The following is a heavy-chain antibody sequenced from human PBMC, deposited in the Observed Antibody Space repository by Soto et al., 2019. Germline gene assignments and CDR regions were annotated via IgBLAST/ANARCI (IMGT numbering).Heavy chain of an antibody. D-gene: IGHD6-13*01. V-gene: IGHV3-23*01. J-gene: IGHJ4*02. CDR1: GFTFSSYA. CDR3: AKTIIGYLDY. Sequence: EVQLLESGGGLVQPGGSLRLSCAASGFTFSSYAMSWVRQAPGRGLKWVSTITNSGGRTYYPDSVKGRFTISRDNSKSTLSLQMNSLRAEDTAVYYCAKTIIGYLDYWGQGTLVTVSS. CDR2: ITNSGGRT.